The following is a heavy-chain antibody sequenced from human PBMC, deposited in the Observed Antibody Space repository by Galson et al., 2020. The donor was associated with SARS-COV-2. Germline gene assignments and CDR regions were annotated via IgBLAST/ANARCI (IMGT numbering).Heavy chain of an antibody. V-gene: IGHV4-59*01. Sequence: SQTLSLTCTVSGGSISSYYWSWIRQPPGKGLEWIGYIYYSGGTNYNPSLKSRVTISVDTSKNQFSLKLSSVTAADTAVYYCARETTLGSWNYAVHYGMDVWGQGTTVTVSS. J-gene: IGHJ6*02. CDR1: GGSISSYY. D-gene: IGHD1-7*01. CDR2: IYYSGGT. CDR3: ARETTLGSWNYAVHYGMDV.